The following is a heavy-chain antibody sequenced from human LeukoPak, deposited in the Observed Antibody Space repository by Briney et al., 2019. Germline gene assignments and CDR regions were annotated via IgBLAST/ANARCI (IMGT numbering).Heavy chain of an antibody. CDR3: AREGYCSGGSCYELDY. V-gene: IGHV1-69*13. J-gene: IGHJ4*02. CDR1: GGTFSSYA. D-gene: IGHD2-15*01. CDR2: IIPIFGTA. Sequence: ASVTVSCKVSGGTFSSYAISWVRQAPGQGLEWMGGIIPIFGTANYAQKFQGRVTITADESTSTAYMELSSLRSEDTAVYYCAREGYCSGGSCYELDYWGQGTLVTVSS.